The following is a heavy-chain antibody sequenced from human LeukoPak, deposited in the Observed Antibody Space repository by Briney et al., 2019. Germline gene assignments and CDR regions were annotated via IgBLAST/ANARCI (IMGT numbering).Heavy chain of an antibody. Sequence: SETLSLTCAVYGGSFSGYYWSWIRQPPGKGLEWLGEINHSGSTNYNPSLKSRVTISVDTSKNQFSLKLSSVTAADTAVYYCARDPIQLWLSRHYYYYGMDVWGQGTTVTVSS. V-gene: IGHV4-34*01. CDR1: GGSFSGYY. J-gene: IGHJ6*02. CDR2: INHSGST. CDR3: ARDPIQLWLSRHYYYYGMDV. D-gene: IGHD5-18*01.